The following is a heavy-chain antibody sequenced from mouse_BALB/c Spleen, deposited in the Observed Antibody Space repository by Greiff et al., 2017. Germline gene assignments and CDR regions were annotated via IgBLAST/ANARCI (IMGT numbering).Heavy chain of an antibody. CDR3: ARDDYDVPDY. D-gene: IGHD2-4*01. CDR1: GYTFTSYY. Sequence: QVQLKESGPELVKPGASVKMSCKASGYTFTSYYIHWVKQRPGQGLEWIGWIYPGDGSTKYNEKFKGKTTLTADKSSSTAYMLLSSLTSEDSAIYFCARDDYDVPDYWGQGTTLTVSS. CDR2: IYPGDGST. J-gene: IGHJ2*01. V-gene: IGHV1S56*01.